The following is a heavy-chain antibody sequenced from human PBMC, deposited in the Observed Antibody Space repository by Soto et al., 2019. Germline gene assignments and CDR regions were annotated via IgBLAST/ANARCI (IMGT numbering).Heavy chain of an antibody. J-gene: IGHJ5*02. CDR1: GYTFTSYG. CDR2: ISAYSRNT. CDR3: ARGHCDRTNCYNWDNWFDP. D-gene: IGHD1-1*01. V-gene: IGHV1-18*04. Sequence: ASVKVSCMASGYTFTSYGISWVRQAPGQGLEWMGWISAYSRNTNYAQKLQGRVTMTRDTSTSTAYMELRGLTSDDTAVYYCARGHCDRTNCYNWDNWFDPWGQGTLVTVSS.